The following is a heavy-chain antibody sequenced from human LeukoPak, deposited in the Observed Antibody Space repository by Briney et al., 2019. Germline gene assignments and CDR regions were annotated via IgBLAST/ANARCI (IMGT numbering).Heavy chain of an antibody. J-gene: IGHJ4*02. V-gene: IGHV2-70*04. CDR1: GFSLSTTGMR. CDR2: IDWDSNK. Sequence: SGPTLVNPTQTLTLTCTFSGFSLSTTGMRVSWIRQPPGKALERLARIDWDSNKFYSASLKTRLSISKDTSKNQVVLTLTNMDPVDTATYYCTRTPRGYTYDYWDQGTLVTVSS. D-gene: IGHD5-18*01. CDR3: TRTPRGYTYDY.